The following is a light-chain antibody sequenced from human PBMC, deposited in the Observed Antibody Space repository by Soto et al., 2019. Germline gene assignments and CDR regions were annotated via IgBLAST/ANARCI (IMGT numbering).Light chain of an antibody. V-gene: IGLV2-14*01. CDR2: EVT. CDR1: SSDIDYNR. Sequence: QSVLTQPASVTGSPGQSITISCTGFSSDIDYNRVSWYQQYSGTAPKLIISEVTNRPSGVSGRFSGSKSGNTASLTISGLQREDEADYYCSSYTVRRSWVFGGGTKLTVL. J-gene: IGLJ3*02. CDR3: SSYTVRRSWV.